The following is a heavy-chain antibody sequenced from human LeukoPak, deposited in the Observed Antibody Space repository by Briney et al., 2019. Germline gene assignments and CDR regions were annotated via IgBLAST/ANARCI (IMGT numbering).Heavy chain of an antibody. J-gene: IGHJ4*02. CDR2: IYYSGST. CDR3: ARRSAVAGFDY. Sequence: SETLSLTCTVSGGSINSDTSYWGWIRQPPGKGLEWIASIYYSGSTYYNPSLKSRVTISIDTSKNQFSLKLSSVTAVDTAVYYCARRSAVAGFDYWGQGTLVTVSS. V-gene: IGHV4-39*01. CDR1: GGSINSDTSY. D-gene: IGHD6-19*01.